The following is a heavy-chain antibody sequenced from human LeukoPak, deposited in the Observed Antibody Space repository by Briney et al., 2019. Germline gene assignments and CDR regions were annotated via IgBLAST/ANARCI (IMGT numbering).Heavy chain of an antibody. CDR3: ARRTTMVRGVIIGDNEAFDI. CDR1: GDSVSSNSAA. V-gene: IGHV6-1*01. D-gene: IGHD3-10*01. CDR2: TYYRSKWYN. J-gene: IGHJ3*02. Sequence: SQTLSLTCAISGDSVSSNSAAWNWIRQSPSRGLEWLGRTYYRSKWYNDYAVSVKSRITINPDTSKNQFSLQLNSVTPEDTAVYYCARRTTMVRGVIIGDNEAFDIWGQGTMVTVSS.